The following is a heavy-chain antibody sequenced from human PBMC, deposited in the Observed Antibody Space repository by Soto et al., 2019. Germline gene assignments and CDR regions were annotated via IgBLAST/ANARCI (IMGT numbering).Heavy chain of an antibody. V-gene: IGHV1-24*01. CDR1: GYTLTELS. J-gene: IGHJ5*02. D-gene: IGHD1-7*01. CDR3: ATLQNWNYWFDP. CDR2: FDPEDGET. Sequence: GASVKVSCKVSGYTLTELSMHWVRQAPGKGLEWMGGFDPEDGETIYAQKFQGRVTMTEDTSTDTAYMELSSLRSEGTAVYYCATLQNWNYWFDPWGQGTLVTVSS.